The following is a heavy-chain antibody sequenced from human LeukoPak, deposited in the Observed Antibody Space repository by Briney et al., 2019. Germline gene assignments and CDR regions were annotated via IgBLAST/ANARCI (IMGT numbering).Heavy chain of an antibody. CDR3: ARGRGYNSFDY. D-gene: IGHD2/OR15-2a*01. CDR1: GASISSYY. J-gene: IGHJ4*02. Sequence: SETLSLTCSVSGASISSYYWNWIRQPPGKGLEWIGEINHSGSTNYNPSLKSRVTISVDTSKNQFSLKLSSVTAADTAVYYCARGRGYNSFDYWGQGTLVTVSS. V-gene: IGHV4-34*01. CDR2: INHSGST.